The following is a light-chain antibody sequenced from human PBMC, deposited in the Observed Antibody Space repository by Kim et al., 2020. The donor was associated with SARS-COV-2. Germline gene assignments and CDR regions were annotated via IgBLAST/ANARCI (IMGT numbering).Light chain of an antibody. V-gene: IGKV1-17*01. CDR3: LQLNSDPIT. J-gene: IGKJ5*01. CDR1: QDIRND. CDR2: GAS. Sequence: AAVGDRGTITCRASQDIRNDLGWYKQSPGRAPKRLIYGASSLQSGGPSRLRGSGSVTEFTLTISSLQPEDCATYVCLQLNSDPITVGQGTRLEIK.